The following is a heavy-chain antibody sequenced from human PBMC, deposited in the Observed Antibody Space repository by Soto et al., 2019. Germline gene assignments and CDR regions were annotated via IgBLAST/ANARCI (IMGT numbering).Heavy chain of an antibody. CDR2: ISAYNGNT. CDR1: GYAFTSYG. CDR3: ARRGRVVVAATVFSYYYYMDV. Sequence: GSVKVSCKASGYAFTSYGIIWVRQAPGQGLEWMGWISAYNGNTNYAQKLQGRVTMTTDTSTSTAYMELRSLRSDDTAVYYCARRGRVVVAATVFSYYYYMDVWGKGTTVTVSS. V-gene: IGHV1-18*01. J-gene: IGHJ6*03. D-gene: IGHD2-15*01.